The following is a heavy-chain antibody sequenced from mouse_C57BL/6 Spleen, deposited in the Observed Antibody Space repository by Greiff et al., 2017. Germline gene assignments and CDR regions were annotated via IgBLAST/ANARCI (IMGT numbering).Heavy chain of an antibody. V-gene: IGHV1-72*01. D-gene: IGHD2-10*02. CDR3: ARPSYGSYFDY. Sequence: QVHVKQPGAELVKPGASVKLSCKASGYTFTSYWMHWVKQRPGRGLEWIGRIDPNSGGTKYNEKFKSKATLTVDKPSSTAYMQLSSLTSEDSAVYYCARPSYGSYFDYWGQGTTLTVSS. CDR1: GYTFTSYW. CDR2: IDPNSGGT. J-gene: IGHJ2*01.